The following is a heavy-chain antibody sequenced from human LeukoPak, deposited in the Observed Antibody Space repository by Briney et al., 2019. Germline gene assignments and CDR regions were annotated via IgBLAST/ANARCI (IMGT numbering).Heavy chain of an antibody. D-gene: IGHD3-16*02. CDR3: ARVARNYDYVWGSYRYPYYYMDV. V-gene: IGHV4-34*01. J-gene: IGHJ6*03. CDR2: INHSGST. Sequence: SETLSLTCAVYGGSFSGYYWSWIRQPPGKGLEWIGEINHSGSTNYNPSLKSRVTISVDTSKNQFSLKLSSVTAADTAVYYCARVARNYDYVWGSYRYPYYYMDVWGKGTTVTVSS. CDR1: GGSFSGYY.